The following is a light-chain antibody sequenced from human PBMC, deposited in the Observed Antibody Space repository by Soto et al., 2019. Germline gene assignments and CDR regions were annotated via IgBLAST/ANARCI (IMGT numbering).Light chain of an antibody. CDR1: SSNIGSPFD. CDR2: ANN. Sequence: QSVLTQPPSVSGAPGQRVTISCTGNSSNIGSPFDVHWYQHLPGTAPRLLIYANNNRPSGVPDRFSGSKSGTSASLAITGLQGDDEADYYCSSFADSSVRDYVFGGGTKLTVL. J-gene: IGLJ1*01. V-gene: IGLV1-40*01. CDR3: SSFADSSVRDYV.